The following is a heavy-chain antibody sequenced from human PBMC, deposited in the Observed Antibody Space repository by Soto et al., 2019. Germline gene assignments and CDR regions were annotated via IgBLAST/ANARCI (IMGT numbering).Heavy chain of an antibody. CDR1: GGSISSGGYY. Sequence: QVQLQESGPGLVKPSQTLSLTCTVSGGSISSGGYYWSWIRQHPGKGLEWIGYIYYSGSTYYNPALKSRVIISVDTSKNQYSLKLSSVTAADTAVYYCARSFYGDYDDYWGQGTLVTVSS. V-gene: IGHV4-31*03. CDR3: ARSFYGDYDDY. D-gene: IGHD4-17*01. CDR2: IYYSGST. J-gene: IGHJ4*02.